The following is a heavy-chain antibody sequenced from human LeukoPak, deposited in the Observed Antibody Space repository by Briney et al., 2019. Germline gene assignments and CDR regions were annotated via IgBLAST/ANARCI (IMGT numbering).Heavy chain of an antibody. CDR1: GFTFSSYS. CDR2: ISSSSSTI. CDR3: AKDPTHYRVWDDYDSTVLSY. D-gene: IGHD3-22*01. V-gene: IGHV3-48*01. J-gene: IGHJ4*02. Sequence: HGGSLRLSCAASGFTFSSYSMNWVRQAPGKGLEWVSYISSSSSTIYYADSVKGRFTISRDNSKNTLYLQMNSLRAADTAVYYCAKDPTHYRVWDDYDSTVLSYWGQGTLVTVSS.